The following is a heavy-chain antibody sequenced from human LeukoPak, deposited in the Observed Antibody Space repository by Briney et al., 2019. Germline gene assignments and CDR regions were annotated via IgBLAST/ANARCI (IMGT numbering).Heavy chain of an antibody. V-gene: IGHV3-23*01. CDR3: ANPPITMVRGVNDAFDI. CDR1: GFTFSSYA. Sequence: GGSLRLSCAASGFTFSSYAMSWVRQAPGKGLEWVSAISGSGGSTYYADSVKGRFTISRDNSKNTLYLQMNSLRAEDTAVYYCANPPITMVRGVNDAFDIWGQGTKVTVSS. D-gene: IGHD3-10*01. CDR2: ISGSGGST. J-gene: IGHJ3*02.